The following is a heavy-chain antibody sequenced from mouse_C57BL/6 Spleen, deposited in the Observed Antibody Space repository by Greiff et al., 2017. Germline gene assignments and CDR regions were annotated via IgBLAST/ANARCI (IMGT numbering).Heavy chain of an antibody. CDR3: ARRLYGC. J-gene: IGHJ2*01. CDR2: IYPGSGST. CDR1: GYTFTSYW. D-gene: IGHD2-10*02. V-gene: IGHV1-55*01. Sequence: QVQLQQPGAELMKPGASVKMSCKTTGYTFTSYWITWVKERPGQGLEWIGDIYPGSGSTNYNEKFKSKATLTADTSSCPAYMQLSSLTTEDSAVYYCARRLYGCCGQGTTLTVSS.